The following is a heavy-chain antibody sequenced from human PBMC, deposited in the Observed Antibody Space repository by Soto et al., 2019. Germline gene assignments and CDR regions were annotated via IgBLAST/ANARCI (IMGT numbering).Heavy chain of an antibody. J-gene: IGHJ6*02. D-gene: IGHD6-13*01. CDR1: GFTFSNYA. V-gene: IGHV3-23*01. Sequence: GGSLRLSCAASGFTFSNYAMNWVRQAPGKGLEWVSGISASGGSTYYADSVKGRFIISRDNSKNTLLLQMSSLRAEDMAVYYCAKSPGLAADRHMDVWGQGTTVTVSS. CDR2: ISASGGST. CDR3: AKSPGLAADRHMDV.